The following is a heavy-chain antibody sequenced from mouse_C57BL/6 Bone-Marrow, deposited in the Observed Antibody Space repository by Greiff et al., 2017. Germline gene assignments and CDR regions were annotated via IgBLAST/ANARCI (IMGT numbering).Heavy chain of an antibody. CDR1: GFNIKDYY. Sequence: EVNVVESGAELVQPGASVKLSCTASGFNIKDYYMHWVKQRTEQGLEWIGRIDPEDGDTKYAPKFQGKATITADTSSNTAYLQLNSLTSDDTAVDYCARWRKRAMDYWGQGTSVTVSS. V-gene: IGHV14-2*01. CDR3: ARWRKRAMDY. J-gene: IGHJ4*01. CDR2: IDPEDGDT.